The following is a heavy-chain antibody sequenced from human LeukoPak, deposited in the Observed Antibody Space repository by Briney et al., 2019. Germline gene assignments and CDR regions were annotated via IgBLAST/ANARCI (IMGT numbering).Heavy chain of an antibody. Sequence: ASVKVSCKASGHTFTSYGISWVRQAPGQGLEWMGWISAYNGNTNYAQKLQGRVTMTTDTSTSTAYMELRSLRSDDTAVYYCARGQTTVTHYYYYGMDVWGQGTTVTVSS. V-gene: IGHV1-18*01. CDR1: GHTFTSYG. CDR3: ARGQTTVTHYYYYGMDV. CDR2: ISAYNGNT. J-gene: IGHJ6*02. D-gene: IGHD4-17*01.